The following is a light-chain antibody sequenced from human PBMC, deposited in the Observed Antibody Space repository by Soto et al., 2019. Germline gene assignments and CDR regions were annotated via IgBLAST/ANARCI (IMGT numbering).Light chain of an antibody. CDR1: SSNIGSNY. Sequence: QPVLTQPPSASGTPGQRVTISCSGSSSNIGSNYVYWYQQLPGTAPKLLIYRNNQRPSGVPDRFSGSMSGTSASLAISGLRSEDAADYYCAAWDDSLRVRVFGGGTKLTVL. V-gene: IGLV1-47*01. CDR3: AAWDDSLRVRV. CDR2: RNN. J-gene: IGLJ2*01.